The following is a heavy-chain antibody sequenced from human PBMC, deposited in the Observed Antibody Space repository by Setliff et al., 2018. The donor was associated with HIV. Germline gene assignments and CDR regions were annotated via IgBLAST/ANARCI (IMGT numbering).Heavy chain of an antibody. J-gene: IGHJ4*02. V-gene: IGHV3-64*02. D-gene: IGHD6-13*01. CDR2: ISSNGGST. Sequence: PGGSLRLSCAASGFTFSSYFMHWVRQAPGKGLEYVSAISSNGGSTYYADSVKGRFTISRDNSKSTVYLQMGSLRAEDMAVYYCARVRVAAVAPYFDFWGQGALVTVSS. CDR1: GFTFSSYF. CDR3: ARVRVAAVAPYFDF.